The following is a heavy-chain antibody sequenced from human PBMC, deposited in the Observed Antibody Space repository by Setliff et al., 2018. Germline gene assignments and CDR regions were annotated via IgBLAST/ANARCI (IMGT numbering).Heavy chain of an antibody. CDR3: ARSPSSGAYWNPRPFYSDY. V-gene: IGHV4-61*09. CDR1: GASITSGGFY. CDR2: ISPSGST. J-gene: IGHJ4*02. Sequence: PSETLSLTCSVSGASITSGGFYWTSIRQPAGKGLEWIGHISPSGSTTYNPSVKSRVTISLDTSKNHFSLKLDSVTAADTALYYCARSPSSGAYWNPRPFYSDYWARGTLVTVSS. D-gene: IGHD1-26*01.